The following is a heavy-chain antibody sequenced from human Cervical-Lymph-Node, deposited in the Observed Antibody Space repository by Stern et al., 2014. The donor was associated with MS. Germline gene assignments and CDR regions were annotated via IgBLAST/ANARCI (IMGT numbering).Heavy chain of an antibody. CDR3: AREGEYCSGSRCYPFLDY. CDR2: IYHTGSV. CDR1: GGSLRSYY. V-gene: IGHV4-59*01. Sequence: QVQLQESGPGLVKPSETLSLTCTVSGGSLRSYYWNWIRQAPGKGLEWLGFIYHTGSVSYIPSLASRVAMSVDTSKNQFSLTVSSVTAADTAVYYCAREGEYCSGSRCYPFLDYWGQGTLVTVSS. D-gene: IGHD2-15*01. J-gene: IGHJ4*02.